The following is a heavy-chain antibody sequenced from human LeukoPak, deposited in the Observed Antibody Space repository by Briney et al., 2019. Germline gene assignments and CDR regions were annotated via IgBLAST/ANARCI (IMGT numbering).Heavy chain of an antibody. CDR3: TQTGGPNAIHPHN. CDR1: GFTFSSYA. J-gene: IGHJ4*02. D-gene: IGHD2-8*01. CDR2: IYAGSNT. Sequence: GGSLRLSCAASGFTFSSYATSWVRQAPGKGLEWVSSIYAGSNTYYADPVKGRFTISRDNSKNTLFLRMNSLRADDTAVYYCTQTGGPNAIHPHNWGQGTLVTVSS. V-gene: IGHV3-23*03.